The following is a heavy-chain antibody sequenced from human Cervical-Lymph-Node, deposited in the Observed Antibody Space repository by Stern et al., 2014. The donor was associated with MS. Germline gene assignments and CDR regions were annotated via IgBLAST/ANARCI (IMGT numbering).Heavy chain of an antibody. CDR3: ARGYYDFF. V-gene: IGHV3-33*01. CDR2: IWDDGSNK. Sequence: VQLVESGGGVVQPGRSLRLSCAASGFTFSSYGMHWVRQAPGKGLERVAVIWDDGSNKYYADAVKGRFTISRDNSKNTLYLQMNSLRAEDTAVYYCARGYYDFFWGQGTLVTVSS. D-gene: IGHD3-3*01. CDR1: GFTFSSYG. J-gene: IGHJ4*02.